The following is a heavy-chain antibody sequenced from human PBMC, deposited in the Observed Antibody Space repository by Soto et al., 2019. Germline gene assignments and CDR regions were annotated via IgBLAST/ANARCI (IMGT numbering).Heavy chain of an antibody. V-gene: IGHV3-11*03. J-gene: IGHJ4*02. CDR2: ISTNSRYT. D-gene: IGHD3-10*01. Sequence: GGSLRLSCAASGFTLSDYYMTWIRQAPGKGLEWISYISTNSRYTKYADSVKGRFTISRDDAKNSLYLQMNSLRVEDTAVYYCARRYGGAVDYWGQGTLVTVSS. CDR3: ARRYGGAVDY. CDR1: GFTLSDYY.